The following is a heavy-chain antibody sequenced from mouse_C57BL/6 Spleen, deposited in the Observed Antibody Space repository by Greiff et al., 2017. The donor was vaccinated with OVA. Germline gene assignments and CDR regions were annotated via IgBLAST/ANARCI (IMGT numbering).Heavy chain of an antibody. V-gene: IGHV3-6*01. Sequence: EVQLQESGPGLVKPSQSLSLTCSVTGYSITSGYYWNWIRQFPGNKLEWMGYISYDGSNNYNPSLKNRISITRDTSKNQFFLKLNSVTTEDTATYYCATLDFAYWGQGTLVTVSA. CDR1: GYSITSGYY. CDR3: ATLDFAY. J-gene: IGHJ3*01. CDR2: ISYDGSN.